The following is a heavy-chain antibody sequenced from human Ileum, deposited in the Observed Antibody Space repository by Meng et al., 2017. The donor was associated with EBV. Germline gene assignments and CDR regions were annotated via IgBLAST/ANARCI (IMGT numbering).Heavy chain of an antibody. CDR3: ARRRGGSGRDC. Sequence: QLQLRESGLGLVRPSETLSLTCTVSGGSISISNYYWDWIRQPPGKGLEWIGSIYFSGSTYYNPSLKSRITISIDTSKNQFSLELRSVTAADTAVYYCARRRGGSGRDCWGQGTLVTVSS. CDR2: IYFSGST. D-gene: IGHD3-10*01. J-gene: IGHJ4*02. CDR1: GGSISISNYY. V-gene: IGHV4-39*07.